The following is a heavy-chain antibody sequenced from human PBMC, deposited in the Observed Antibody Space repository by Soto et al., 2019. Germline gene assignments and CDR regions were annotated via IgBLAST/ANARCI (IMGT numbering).Heavy chain of an antibody. V-gene: IGHV3-23*01. J-gene: IGHJ4*02. CDR3: AKERSSGWSFDY. D-gene: IGHD6-19*01. CDR1: GFTCITYA. Sequence: PGGSLRLSCAASGFTCITYAMNWVRQAPGKGLEWVSGISGSGDSTYYADSVKGRFTVSRDNSKNTLYLQMNSLRAEDTAVFYCAKERSSGWSFDYWGQGTLVTVSS. CDR2: ISGSGDST.